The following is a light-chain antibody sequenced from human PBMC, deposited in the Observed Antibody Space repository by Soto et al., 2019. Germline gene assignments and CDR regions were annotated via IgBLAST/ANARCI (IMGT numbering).Light chain of an antibody. CDR2: GAY. CDR1: QSVGNN. CDR3: QHYNYWPPKT. Sequence: EIVMKKSPATLSVSPGERTTLSCRASQSVGNNLAWYQQKPGQAPRLLIYGAYTRATGIPARFSGSGSGTDFTLTISSLQSEDFAVYYCQHYNYWPPKTFGQGTKVDIK. J-gene: IGKJ1*01. V-gene: IGKV3-15*01.